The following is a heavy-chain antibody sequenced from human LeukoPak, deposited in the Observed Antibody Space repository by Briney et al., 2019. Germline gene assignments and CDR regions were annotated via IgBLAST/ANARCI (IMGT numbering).Heavy chain of an antibody. D-gene: IGHD3-9*01. J-gene: IGHJ5*02. CDR3: ARQATGHPNWFDP. V-gene: IGHV4-39*01. Sequence: ASETLSLTSTVSGGSISGYSWGWVRQPPGKGLEWIGAVHASGNIYYNPSLESRVSISRDTSKNLFSLRLSTVTAADTAVYYCARQATGHPNWFDPWGQGILVTVSS. CDR2: VHASGNI. CDR1: GGSISGYS.